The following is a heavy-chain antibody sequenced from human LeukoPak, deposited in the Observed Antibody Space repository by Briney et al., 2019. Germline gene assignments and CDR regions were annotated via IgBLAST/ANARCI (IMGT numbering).Heavy chain of an antibody. J-gene: IGHJ4*02. V-gene: IGHV4-59*01. Sequence: PSETLSLTCTVSSGSISIYYWNWIRQPPGKGLEWIGYIYYSGSTNYNPSLKSRVTISVDTSKNQFSLKLSSVTAADTAVYYCARVFYGYYDYWGQGTLVTVSS. CDR1: SGSISIYY. CDR3: ARVFYGYYDY. D-gene: IGHD2/OR15-2a*01. CDR2: IYYSGST.